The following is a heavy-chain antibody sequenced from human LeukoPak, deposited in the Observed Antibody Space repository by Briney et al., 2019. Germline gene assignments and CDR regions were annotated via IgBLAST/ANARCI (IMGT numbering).Heavy chain of an antibody. V-gene: IGHV3-21*01. CDR3: ARGTMFPYYFDY. D-gene: IGHD3-10*02. Sequence: KPGGSLRLSCAASGFTFSSYSMKWVRQAPGKGLEWVSFISSSSSYIYYADSVKGRFTISRDNAKNSLYLQMNSLRAEDTAVYYCARGTMFPYYFDYWGQGTLVTVSS. CDR2: ISSSSSYI. CDR1: GFTFSSYS. J-gene: IGHJ4*02.